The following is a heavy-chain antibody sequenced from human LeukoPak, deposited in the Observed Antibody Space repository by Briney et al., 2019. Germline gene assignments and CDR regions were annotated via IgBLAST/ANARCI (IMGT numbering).Heavy chain of an antibody. CDR2: INSDGSST. J-gene: IGHJ4*02. D-gene: IGHD5-12*01. Sequence: GGSLRLSCAASGFTFSSYWMHWVRQAPGKGLVWVSRINSDGSSTTYADSVKGRFTISRDNAKNTLYLQMNSLRVEDTAVYYCAREGRVSGYDFDCWGQGTLATVSS. CDR1: GFTFSSYW. CDR3: AREGRVSGYDFDC. V-gene: IGHV3-74*03.